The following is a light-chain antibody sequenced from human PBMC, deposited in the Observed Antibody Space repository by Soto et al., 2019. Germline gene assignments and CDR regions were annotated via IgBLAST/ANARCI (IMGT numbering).Light chain of an antibody. CDR1: QSVSSSF. Sequence: EIVLTQSPGTLSLSPGERATLSCRASQSVSSSFLAWYQQKPGQGPRLLIYGASSRATGTPDRFSGSGSGTDFTLSISRLEPEDFAVYYCQQYGASPIYTFGQGTKLEIK. V-gene: IGKV3-20*01. CDR2: GAS. J-gene: IGKJ2*01. CDR3: QQYGASPIYT.